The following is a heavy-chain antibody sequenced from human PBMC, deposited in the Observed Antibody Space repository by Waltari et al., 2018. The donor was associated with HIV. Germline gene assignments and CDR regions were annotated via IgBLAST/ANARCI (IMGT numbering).Heavy chain of an antibody. CDR3: ARDRCTSSGGSCYNWFDP. D-gene: IGHD2-15*01. CDR2: INSDGSNT. CDR1: GFTFGAYW. V-gene: IGHV3-74*01. J-gene: IGHJ5*02. Sequence: EVQLVESGGGLVQAGGSLGLSGAPSGFTFGAYWMHWVRQAPGKGLVWVSRINSDGSNTNYADSVKGRFTISRDNAKHTLYLQMNSLRAEDTALYYCARDRCTSSGGSCYNWFDPWGQGSLVTVSS.